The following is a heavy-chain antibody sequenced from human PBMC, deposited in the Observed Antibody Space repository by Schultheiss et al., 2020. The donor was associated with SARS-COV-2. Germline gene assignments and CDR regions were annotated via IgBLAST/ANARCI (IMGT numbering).Heavy chain of an antibody. Sequence: GESLKISCKASGYTFTGYYMHWVRQAPGQGLEWMGIINPSGGSTSYAQKFQGRVTMTRDTSTSTVYMELSSLRSEDTAVYYCARASSLGIDSSGYYSYWYFDLWGRGTLVTVSS. CDR3: ARASSLGIDSSGYYSYWYFDL. D-gene: IGHD3-22*01. CDR1: GYTFTGYY. J-gene: IGHJ2*01. V-gene: IGHV1-46*01. CDR2: INPSGGST.